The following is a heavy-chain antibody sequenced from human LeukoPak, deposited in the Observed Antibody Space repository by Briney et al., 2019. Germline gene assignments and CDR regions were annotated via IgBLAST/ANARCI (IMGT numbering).Heavy chain of an antibody. CDR2: IIPIFGTA. V-gene: IGHV1-69*13. CDR1: GGTFSSYA. CDR3: ARETSITIFGVVMGLRFDP. J-gene: IGHJ5*02. D-gene: IGHD3-3*01. Sequence: ASVKVSCKASGGTFSSYAISWVRQAPGQGLEWMGGIIPIFGTANCAQKFQGRVTITADESTSTAYMELSSLRSEDTAVYYCARETSITIFGVVMGLRFDPWGQGTLVTVSS.